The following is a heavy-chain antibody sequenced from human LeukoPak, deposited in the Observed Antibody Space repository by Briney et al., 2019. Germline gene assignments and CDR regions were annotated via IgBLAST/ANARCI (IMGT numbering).Heavy chain of an antibody. CDR2: IHYSGST. J-gene: IGHJ6*03. CDR3: ARGYGDYGYYYYYMDV. D-gene: IGHD4-17*01. CDR1: GGSISSYY. Sequence: SETLSLTCTVSGGSISSYYWSWIRQPPGKGLEWIGYIHYSGSTNYNPSLKSRVTISVDTSKNQFSLKLSSVTAADTAVYYCARGYGDYGYYYYYMDVWGKGTTVTVSS. V-gene: IGHV4-59*01.